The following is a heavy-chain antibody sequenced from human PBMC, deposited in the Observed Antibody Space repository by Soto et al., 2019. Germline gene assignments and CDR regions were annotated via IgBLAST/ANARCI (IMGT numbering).Heavy chain of an antibody. CDR1: GGSISSGGYY. J-gene: IGHJ3*02. V-gene: IGHV4-31*03. CDR3: ARSQYYYDSSGYYNAFDI. D-gene: IGHD3-22*01. CDR2: IYYSGST. Sequence: SETLSLTCTVSGGSISSGGYYWSWIRQHPGKGLEWIGYIYYSGSTYYNPSLKSRVTISVDTSKNQFSLKLSSVTAADTAVYYCARSQYYYDSSGYYNAFDIWGQGTMVTVSS.